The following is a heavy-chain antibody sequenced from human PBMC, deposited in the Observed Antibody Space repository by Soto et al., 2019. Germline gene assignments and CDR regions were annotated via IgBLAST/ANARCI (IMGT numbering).Heavy chain of an antibody. CDR3: ARNQIGYDALDI. CDR2: ISSSGGNT. V-gene: IGHV3-23*01. J-gene: IGHJ3*02. Sequence: HPGVSLRLSCAASGVTFSSYAMSWVRQAPGKGLEWVSAISSSGGNTYYADSVKGRFTISRDKSKNTLYLQMKSLRAEDTAVYYCARNQIGYDALDIWGQRTMVTVS. D-gene: IGHD2-15*01. CDR1: GVTFSSYA.